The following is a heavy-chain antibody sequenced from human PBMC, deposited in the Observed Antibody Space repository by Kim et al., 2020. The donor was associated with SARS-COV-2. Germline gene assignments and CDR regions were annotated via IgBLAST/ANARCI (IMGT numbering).Heavy chain of an antibody. J-gene: IGHJ4*01. D-gene: IGHD3-3*01. CDR2: ISYDGSNK. CDR3: AKDRGLYDFWSGYHIDY. V-gene: IGHV3-30*18. CDR1: GFTFSSYG. Sequence: GGSLRLSCAASGFTFSSYGMHWVRQAPGKGLEWVAVISYDGSNKYYADSVKGRFTISRDNSKNTLYLQMNSLRAEDTAVYYCAKDRGLYDFWSGYHIDY.